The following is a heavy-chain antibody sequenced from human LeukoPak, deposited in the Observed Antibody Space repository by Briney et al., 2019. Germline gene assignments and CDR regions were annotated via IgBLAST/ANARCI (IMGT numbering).Heavy chain of an antibody. Sequence: GGSLRLSCAASGFTFSSSAMSWVRQAPGKGLEWVSSISGSGGSTYYADSVKGRFTISRDNAKNSLSLQMNSLRVEDTALYYCARGGISIFGVVIYMDVWGKGTTVTVSS. CDR3: ARGGISIFGVVIYMDV. CDR1: GFTFSSSA. V-gene: IGHV3-23*01. D-gene: IGHD3-3*01. J-gene: IGHJ6*03. CDR2: ISGSGGST.